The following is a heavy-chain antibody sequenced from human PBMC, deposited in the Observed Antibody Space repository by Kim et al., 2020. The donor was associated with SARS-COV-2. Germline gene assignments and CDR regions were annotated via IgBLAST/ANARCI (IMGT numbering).Heavy chain of an antibody. D-gene: IGHD6-19*01. V-gene: IGHV3-15*01. J-gene: IGHJ4*02. Sequence: DYAPPVKDRFVISRDDSKRTLYLQMNSLKNEDTGMYYCNTYLRYGSVWYSFWGQGTLVTVSS. CDR3: NTYLRYGSVWYSF.